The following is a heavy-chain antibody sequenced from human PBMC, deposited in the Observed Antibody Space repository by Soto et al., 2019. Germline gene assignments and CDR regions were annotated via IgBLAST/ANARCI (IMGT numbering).Heavy chain of an antibody. Sequence: QVQLVQSGAEVKKPGSSVKVSCKASGGTFSSYAISWVRQAPGQGLEWMGGIIPIFGTANYAQKFQGRVTITAAESTSTAYMELSSLRSEDTAVYYGARLECSSTSCSDAFDIWGQGTMVTVSS. J-gene: IGHJ3*02. D-gene: IGHD2-2*01. CDR1: GGTFSSYA. CDR3: ARLECSSTSCSDAFDI. CDR2: IIPIFGTA. V-gene: IGHV1-69*01.